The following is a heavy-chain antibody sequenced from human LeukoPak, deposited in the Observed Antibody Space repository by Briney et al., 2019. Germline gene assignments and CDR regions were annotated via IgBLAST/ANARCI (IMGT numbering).Heavy chain of an antibody. V-gene: IGHV1-18*01. Sequence: ASVKVSCTASGYTFRIYGISWVRQAPGQGLEWMGWISPYNTNTNNAQNLQGRVTMTTDTSTSTAYMELRSLTSDDTALYYCARDRSGYEGGDYWGRGTLVTVSS. D-gene: IGHD5-12*01. J-gene: IGHJ4*02. CDR3: ARDRSGYEGGDY. CDR1: GYTFRIYG. CDR2: ISPYNTNT.